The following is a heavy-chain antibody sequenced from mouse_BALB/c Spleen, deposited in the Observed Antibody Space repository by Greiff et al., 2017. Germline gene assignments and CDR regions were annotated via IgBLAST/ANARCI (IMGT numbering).Heavy chain of an antibody. CDR3: ARRANDYDFAY. CDR2: ILPGSGST. Sequence: VKLQQSGAELMKPGASVKISCKATGYTFSSYWIEWVKQRPGHGLEWIGEILPGSGSTNYNEKFKGKATFTADTSSNTAYMQLSSLTSEDSAVYYCARRANDYDFAYWGQGTLVTVSA. D-gene: IGHD2-4*01. V-gene: IGHV1-9*01. CDR1: GYTFSSYW. J-gene: IGHJ3*01.